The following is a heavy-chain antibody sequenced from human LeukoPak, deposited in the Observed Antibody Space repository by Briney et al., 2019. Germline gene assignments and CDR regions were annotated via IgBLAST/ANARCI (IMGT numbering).Heavy chain of an antibody. CDR1: GFTFSSYA. V-gene: IGHV3-64D*06. CDR2: ISSNGGST. CDR3: VKDCSYYYGSGSPLDY. D-gene: IGHD3-10*01. Sequence: GGSLRLSCSASGFTFSSYAMHWVRQAPGKGLEYVSAISSNGGSTYYADSVKGRFTISRDNSKNTLHLQMSSLRAEDTAVYYCVKDCSYYYGSGSPLDYWGQGTLVTVSS. J-gene: IGHJ4*02.